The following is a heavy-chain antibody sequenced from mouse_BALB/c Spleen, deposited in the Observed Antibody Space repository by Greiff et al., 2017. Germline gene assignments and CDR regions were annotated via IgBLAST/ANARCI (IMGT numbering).Heavy chain of an antibody. J-gene: IGHJ3*01. CDR2: ISTYYGDA. CDR3: ARPSDYDGQRFAY. CDR1: GYTFTDYA. D-gene: IGHD2-4*01. Sequence: QVHVKQSGAELVRPGVSVKISCKGSGYTFTDYAMHWVKQSHAKSLEWIGVISTYYGDASYNQKFKGKATMTVDKSSSTAYMELARLTSEDSAIYYCARPSDYDGQRFAYWGQGTLVTVSA. V-gene: IGHV1S137*01.